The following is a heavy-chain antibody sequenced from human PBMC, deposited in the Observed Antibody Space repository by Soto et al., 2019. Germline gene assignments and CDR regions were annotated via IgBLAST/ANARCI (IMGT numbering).Heavy chain of an antibody. Sequence: GGSLRLSCAASGFTFSIYAMSWVRHAPGKGLEWVSAISGSGGSTYYADSVKGRFTISRDNSKNTLYLQMNSLRAEDTAVYYCAKADTAMVTDYYYGMDVWGQGTTVTVSS. D-gene: IGHD5-18*01. CDR2: ISGSGGST. V-gene: IGHV3-23*01. J-gene: IGHJ6*02. CDR3: AKADTAMVTDYYYGMDV. CDR1: GFTFSIYA.